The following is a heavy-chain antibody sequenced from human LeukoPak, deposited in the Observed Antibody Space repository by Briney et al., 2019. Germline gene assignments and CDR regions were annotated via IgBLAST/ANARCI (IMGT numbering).Heavy chain of an antibody. V-gene: IGHV3-11*01. CDR2: INIGGTNT. J-gene: IGHJ5*02. CDR3: ATDGAGFDT. CDR1: GFTFNDYY. Sequence: PGGSLRLSCAASGFTFNDYYMSWIRQAPGKGLEWLSYINIGGTNTHYADSVKGRFTISRDNAKKSLYLEMNNLRAEDTAVYYCATDGAGFDTWGQGVLVTVSS.